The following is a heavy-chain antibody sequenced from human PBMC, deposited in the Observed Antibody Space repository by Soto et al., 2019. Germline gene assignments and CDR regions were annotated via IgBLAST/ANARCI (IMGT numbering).Heavy chain of an antibody. CDR3: VSGPGTTADY. Sequence: TSETLSLTCTVSGGSISSTRYYWGWIRQPPGKGLEWIGTTYYTGSTYYNPSLKSRVTISVDVSKNQFSLKVRSVTAADTAVYYCVSGPGTTADYWGQGTLVTVSS. J-gene: IGHJ4*02. CDR2: TYYTGST. V-gene: IGHV4-39*01. D-gene: IGHD1-1*01. CDR1: GGSISSTRYY.